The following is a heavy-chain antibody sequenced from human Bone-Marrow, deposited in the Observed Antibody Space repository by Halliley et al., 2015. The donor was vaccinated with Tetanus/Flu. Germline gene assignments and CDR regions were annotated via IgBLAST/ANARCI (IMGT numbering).Heavy chain of an antibody. CDR3: ARDGLFAVDY. D-gene: IGHD3-22*01. Sequence: KGLEWVSSISGSSTSIYCADSVKGRFTISRDSGKNSLFLQMNSLRAEDTAVYYCARDGLFAVDYWGQGILVTVSS. CDR2: ISGSSTSI. V-gene: IGHV3-21*01. J-gene: IGHJ4*02.